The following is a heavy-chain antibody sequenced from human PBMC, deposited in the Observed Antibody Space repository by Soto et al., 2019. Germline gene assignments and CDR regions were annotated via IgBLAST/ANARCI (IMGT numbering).Heavy chain of an antibody. Sequence: QITLKESGPTLVKPTQTLTLTCGFSGFSLRSDGVGVGWIRQPPGKALEWLAIIYWDDDRRYSPSLQSRLTITKDTYKNQVVLTMTNMDPVDTATYYCAHRNSGDGYSFNYWGQGTLVIVSS. CDR2: IYWDDDR. D-gene: IGHD4-4*01. CDR1: GFSLRSDGVG. CDR3: AHRNSGDGYSFNY. J-gene: IGHJ4*02. V-gene: IGHV2-5*02.